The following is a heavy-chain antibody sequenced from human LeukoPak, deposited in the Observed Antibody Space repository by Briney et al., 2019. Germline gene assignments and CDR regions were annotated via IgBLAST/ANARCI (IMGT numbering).Heavy chain of an antibody. D-gene: IGHD3-10*01. CDR2: INHSGST. J-gene: IGHJ6*03. Sequence: SETLSLTCAVYGGSFSGYYWSWIRQPPGKGLEWIGEINHSGSTNYNPSLKSRVTISVDTSKNQFSLKLSSVTAADTAVYYCARVMSEYYGSGSYYPEAPYYYYMDVWGKGTTVTISS. V-gene: IGHV4-34*01. CDR3: ARVMSEYYGSGSYYPEAPYYYYMDV. CDR1: GGSFSGYY.